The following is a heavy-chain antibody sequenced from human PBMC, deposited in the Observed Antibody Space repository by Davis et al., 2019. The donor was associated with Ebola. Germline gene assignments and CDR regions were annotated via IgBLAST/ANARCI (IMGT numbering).Heavy chain of an antibody. Sequence: ASVKVSCKASGYTFTSYYMHWVRQAPGQGLEWMGIINPSGGSTSYAQKFQGRVTMTRDTSTSTVYMELSSLRSEDTAVYYCARGLRAVTTSDYYYYGMDVWGQGTTVTVSS. CDR3: ARGLRAVTTSDYYYYGMDV. D-gene: IGHD4-17*01. J-gene: IGHJ6*02. CDR2: INPSGGST. CDR1: GYTFTSYY. V-gene: IGHV1-46*01.